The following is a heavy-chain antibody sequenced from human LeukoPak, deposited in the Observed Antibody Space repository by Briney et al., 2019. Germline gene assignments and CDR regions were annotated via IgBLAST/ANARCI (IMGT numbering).Heavy chain of an antibody. V-gene: IGHV3-30*18. CDR1: GFTFSSYG. Sequence: PGGSLRLSCAASGFTFSSYGMHWVRQAPGKGLEWVAVISYDGSNKYYADSVKGRFTISRDNSKNTLYLQMNSLRAEDTAVYYCAKGVESDHWGQGTLVTVSS. J-gene: IGHJ4*02. CDR3: AKGVESDH. D-gene: IGHD2-8*01. CDR2: ISYDGSNK.